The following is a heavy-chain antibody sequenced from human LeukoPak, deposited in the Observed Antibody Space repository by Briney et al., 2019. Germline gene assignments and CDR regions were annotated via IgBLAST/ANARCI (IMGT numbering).Heavy chain of an antibody. Sequence: GGSLRLSCAASGFNFYNAWMSWVRQAPGKGLEWVGRVKGKPDGGTADYAAPVKGRFTISRDDSTNTLYLQMNSLKTEDTVVYYCSPLFYYGSGSFPIDNWGQGTLVTVSS. D-gene: IGHD3-10*01. V-gene: IGHV3-15*01. CDR3: SPLFYYGSGSFPIDN. CDR2: VKGKPDGGTA. J-gene: IGHJ4*02. CDR1: GFNFYNAW.